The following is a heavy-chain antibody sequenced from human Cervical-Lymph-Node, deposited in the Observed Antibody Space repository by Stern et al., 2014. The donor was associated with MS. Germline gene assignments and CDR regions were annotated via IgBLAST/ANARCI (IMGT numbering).Heavy chain of an antibody. CDR1: GNTFTDYC. D-gene: IGHD2-2*02. J-gene: IGHJ4*02. CDR3: ARRSIPAIHDGFDS. Sequence: VQLVESGAEVKKPGESLKISCKDSGNTFTDYCIGWVRQMPGKGLEWMGLIYPGDSAPRYGPFSQGQFTLSPAKSTSPAYLHWSSLQASATAMYYCARRSIPAIHDGFDSWGQGTLVTVSS. V-gene: IGHV5-51*03. CDR2: IYPGDSAP.